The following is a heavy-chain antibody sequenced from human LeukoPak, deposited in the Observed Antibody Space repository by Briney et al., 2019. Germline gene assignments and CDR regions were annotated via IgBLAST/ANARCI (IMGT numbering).Heavy chain of an antibody. Sequence: GGSLRLSCAASGFTFSSYAMHWVRQAPGKGLEYVSAISSNGGSTYYANSVKGRSTISRDNSKNTLYLQMNSLRAEDTAVYYCASYNWNFLNDYWGQGTLVTVSS. CDR1: GFTFSSYA. CDR3: ASYNWNFLNDY. CDR2: ISSNGGST. J-gene: IGHJ4*02. V-gene: IGHV3-64*01. D-gene: IGHD1-7*01.